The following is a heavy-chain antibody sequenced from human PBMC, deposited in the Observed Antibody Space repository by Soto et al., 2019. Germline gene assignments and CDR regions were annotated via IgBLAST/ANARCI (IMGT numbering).Heavy chain of an antibody. V-gene: IGHV1-3*01. Sequence: QVQLVQSGAEVKKPGASVKVSCKASGYTFSGSVMHWLRHAPGQGLEWMGWINADNGNTKYSQKLQGRVTMTWDTSVSTAYMELSSLRSEDTARYYCASEIDATTATSLDYLGQGTLVTVSS. D-gene: IGHD4-17*01. CDR3: ASEIDATTATSLDY. J-gene: IGHJ4*02. CDR1: GYTFSGSV. CDR2: INADNGNT.